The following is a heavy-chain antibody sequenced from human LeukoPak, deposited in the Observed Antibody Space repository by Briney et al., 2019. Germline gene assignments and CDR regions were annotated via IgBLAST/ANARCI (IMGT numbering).Heavy chain of an antibody. CDR3: ARARDYYGSGSYPPMDDY. D-gene: IGHD3-10*01. CDR2: IYTSGST. CDR1: GGSISSYY. Sequence: PSETLSLTCTVSGGSISSYYWSWIRQPAGKGLEWIGRIYTSGSTNYNPSLKSRVTMSVDTSKNQFSLKLSSVTAADTAVYYCARARDYYGSGSYPPMDDYWGQGTLVTVSS. J-gene: IGHJ4*02. V-gene: IGHV4-4*07.